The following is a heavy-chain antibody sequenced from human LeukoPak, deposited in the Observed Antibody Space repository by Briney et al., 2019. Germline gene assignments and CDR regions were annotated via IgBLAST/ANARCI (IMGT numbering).Heavy chain of an antibody. CDR1: GFTFSSYA. CDR3: AKDLDEWSGELFRTLGY. D-gene: IGHD3-10*01. J-gene: IGHJ4*02. CDR2: ISGSGGST. V-gene: IGHV3-23*01. Sequence: GGSLRLSCVASGFTFSSYAMSWVGQAPGKGLEWVSAISGSGGSTYYADSVKGRFTISRDNSKNTLYLQMNSLRAEDTAVYYCAKDLDEWSGELFRTLGYWGQGTLVTVSS.